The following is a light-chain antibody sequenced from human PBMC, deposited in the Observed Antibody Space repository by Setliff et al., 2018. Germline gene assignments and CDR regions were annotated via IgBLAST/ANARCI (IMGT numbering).Light chain of an antibody. CDR2: EVS. CDR3: SSYAGNYIYV. J-gene: IGLJ1*01. V-gene: IGLV2-8*01. Sequence: QSALPQPASVSGSPGQSIAISCTGTSNDVGAYNFVAWYQQHPGKAPKLMIYEVSKRPSGVPDRFSGSKSGNTASLTVSGLQAEDEADYYCSSYAGNYIYVFGTGTKVTVL. CDR1: SNDVGAYNF.